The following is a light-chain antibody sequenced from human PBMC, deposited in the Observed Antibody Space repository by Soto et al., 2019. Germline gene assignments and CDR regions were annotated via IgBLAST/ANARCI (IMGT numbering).Light chain of an antibody. Sequence: EIVLTQSPGTLSLSPGERATLSCRASQSVSSSHLAWYQQKPGQAPRLLIYGASSRATGIPDRFSGSGSGTDFTLTISRLEPEDFVVYYCQQYGSSPVTFGGGTKVDIK. CDR2: GAS. CDR3: QQYGSSPVT. CDR1: QSVSSSH. V-gene: IGKV3-20*01. J-gene: IGKJ4*01.